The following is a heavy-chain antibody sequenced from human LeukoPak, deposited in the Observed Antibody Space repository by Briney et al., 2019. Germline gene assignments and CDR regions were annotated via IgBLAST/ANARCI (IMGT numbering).Heavy chain of an antibody. CDR1: GFTFSSYW. V-gene: IGHV3-23*01. J-gene: IGHJ4*02. CDR2: ISGSGGST. D-gene: IGHD3-16*01. Sequence: GGSLRLSCAASGFTFSSYWMSWVRQAPGKGLEWVSAISGSGGSTYYADSVKGRFTISRDNSKNTLYLQMNSLRAEDTAVYYCAKATGGVIGVGYFDYWGQGTLVTVSS. CDR3: AKATGGVIGVGYFDY.